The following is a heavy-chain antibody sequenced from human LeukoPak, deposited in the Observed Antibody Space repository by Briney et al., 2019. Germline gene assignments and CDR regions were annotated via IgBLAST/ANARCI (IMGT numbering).Heavy chain of an antibody. CDR2: MNPNSGNT. V-gene: IGHV1-8*03. CDR3: ARDLPLGSMGGSAFDL. J-gene: IGHJ4*02. CDR1: GYTFTSNG. D-gene: IGHD2-15*01. Sequence: ASVKVSCKASGYTFTSNGISWVRQAPGQGLEWMGWMNPNSGNTGYAQKFQGRVTITRNTSISTAYMELRNLRSDDTAVYYCARDLPLGSMGGSAFDLWGQGTLVIVSS.